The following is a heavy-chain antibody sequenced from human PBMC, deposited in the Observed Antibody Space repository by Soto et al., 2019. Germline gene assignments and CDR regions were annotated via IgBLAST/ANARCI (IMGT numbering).Heavy chain of an antibody. CDR1: GFTFTSSA. J-gene: IGHJ6*03. CDR2: IVVGSGNT. D-gene: IGHD3-3*01. V-gene: IGHV1-58*02. CDR3: AAASYYDFWSGYYPPMDV. Sequence: SVKVSCKASGFTFTSSAMQWVRQARGQHLEWIGWIVVGSGNTNYAQKFQERDTITRDMSTSTAYMELSSLRSEDTAVYYCAAASYYDFWSGYYPPMDVWGKGTTVTVSS.